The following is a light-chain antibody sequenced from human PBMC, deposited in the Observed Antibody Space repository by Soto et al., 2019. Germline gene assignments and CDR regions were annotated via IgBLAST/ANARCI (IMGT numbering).Light chain of an antibody. Sequence: EILMTQSPVTLSVSPGERATLSCRASQSVTNKLAWYQQKPGQPPRLLIYGASTRATGIPARFSGSGSGTEFTLTISSLQSEDFAVYYCQQYNTWPPWTFGQGTKVEIK. CDR3: QQYNTWPPWT. J-gene: IGKJ1*01. CDR1: QSVTNK. CDR2: GAS. V-gene: IGKV3-15*01.